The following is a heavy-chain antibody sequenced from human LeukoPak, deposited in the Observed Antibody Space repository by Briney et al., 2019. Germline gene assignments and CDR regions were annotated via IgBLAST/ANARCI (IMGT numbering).Heavy chain of an antibody. V-gene: IGHV1-69*10. Sequence: ASVKVSCKASGGTFSSYAISWVRQAPGQGLEWMGGIIPILGIANYAQKFQGRVTITADKSTSTAYMELSSLRSEDTAVYYCARGAVGATPSYFDYWGQGTLVTVSS. CDR2: IIPILGIA. D-gene: IGHD1-26*01. CDR1: GGTFSSYA. J-gene: IGHJ4*02. CDR3: ARGAVGATPSYFDY.